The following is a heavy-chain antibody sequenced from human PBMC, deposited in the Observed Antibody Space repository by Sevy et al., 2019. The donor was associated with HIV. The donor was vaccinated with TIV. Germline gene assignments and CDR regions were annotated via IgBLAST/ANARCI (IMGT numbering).Heavy chain of an antibody. CDR1: GFNFSNYS. Sequence: GGSLRLSCAASGFNFSNYSMNWVRQAPGKGLEWVSSISSSSSYIYYADSVKGRFTISRDNAKNSLYLQMNSLRGEDTAVYYSARVAGYDFWNGYAYWGQGTLVTVSS. CDR2: ISSSSSYI. CDR3: ARVAGYDFWNGYAY. D-gene: IGHD3-3*01. V-gene: IGHV3-21*01. J-gene: IGHJ4*02.